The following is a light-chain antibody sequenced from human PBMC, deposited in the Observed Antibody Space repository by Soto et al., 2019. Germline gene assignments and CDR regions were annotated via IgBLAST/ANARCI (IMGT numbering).Light chain of an antibody. CDR1: SSDVGGYNY. Sequence: QSVLTQPASVSGSPGQSITISCTGTSSDVGGYNYVSWYQQHPGKAPKLMIYEVSNRPSGVSNRFSGSKSVNTASLTISGLQAEDEADYYCSSYTSSSTLYVFGTGTKLTGL. J-gene: IGLJ1*01. CDR3: SSYTSSSTLYV. CDR2: EVS. V-gene: IGLV2-14*01.